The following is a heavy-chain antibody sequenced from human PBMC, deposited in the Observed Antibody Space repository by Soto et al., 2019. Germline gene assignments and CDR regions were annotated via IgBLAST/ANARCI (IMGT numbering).Heavy chain of an antibody. CDR1: GGSISSSSYY. CDR3: ATSIAAAGTMDWFDP. V-gene: IGHV4-39*01. Sequence: QLQLQESGPGLVKPSETLSLTCTVSGGSISSSSYYWGWIRQPPGKGLEWIGSSYYSGSTYYNPSLKSRVTISVATSKNQFSLKLSSVTAADTAVYYCATSIAAAGTMDWFDPWGQGTLVTVSS. D-gene: IGHD6-13*01. CDR2: SYYSGST. J-gene: IGHJ5*02.